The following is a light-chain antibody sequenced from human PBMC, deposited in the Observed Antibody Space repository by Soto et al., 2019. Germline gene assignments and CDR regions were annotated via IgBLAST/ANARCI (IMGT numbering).Light chain of an antibody. CDR1: QSITEW. V-gene: IGKV1-5*03. CDR3: QHYWT. CDR2: KTS. J-gene: IGKJ1*01. Sequence: DIQMTQSPPTLSASVGDRVTITCRASQSITEWLAWYQQKPGKAPKLLIYKTSSLETGVPSRFSGNRSGTEFTLTISSLQTDDFATYYCQHYWTFGQGTKVDIK.